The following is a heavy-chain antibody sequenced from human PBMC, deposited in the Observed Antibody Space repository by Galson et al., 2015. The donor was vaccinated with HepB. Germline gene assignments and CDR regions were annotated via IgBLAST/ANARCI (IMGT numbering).Heavy chain of an antibody. J-gene: IGHJ4*02. Sequence: SLRLSCAASGFTFSSYAMHWVRQAPGKGLEWVAVISYDGSNKYYADSVKGRFTISRDNSKNTLYLQMNSLRAEDTAVYYCARGLRAFRDPQNYWGQGTLVTVSS. CDR2: ISYDGSNK. V-gene: IGHV3-30*04. CDR1: GFTFSSYA. CDR3: ARGLRAFRDPQNY. D-gene: IGHD3-10*01.